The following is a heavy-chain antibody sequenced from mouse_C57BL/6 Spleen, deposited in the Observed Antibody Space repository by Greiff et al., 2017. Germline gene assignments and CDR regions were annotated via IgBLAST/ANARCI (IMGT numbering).Heavy chain of an antibody. V-gene: IGHV1-81*01. CDR2: IYPRSGNT. CDR1: GYTFTSYG. J-gene: IGHJ2*01. CDR3: ARRDYYGSFAY. D-gene: IGHD1-1*01. Sequence: QVQLQQSGAELARPGASVKLSCKASGYTFTSYGISWVKQRTGQGLEWIGEIYPRSGNTYYNEKFKGKATLTADTSSSTAYMELRSLTSEDSAVFFCARRDYYGSFAYWGQGTTLTVSS.